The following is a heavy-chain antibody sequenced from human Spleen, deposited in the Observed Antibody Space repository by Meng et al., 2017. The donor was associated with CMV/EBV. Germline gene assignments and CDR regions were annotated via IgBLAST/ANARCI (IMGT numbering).Heavy chain of an antibody. Sequence: ASVKVSCKASGYTFTDYYMYWVRQAPGQGLELMGWINPNSGGTNYAQKFQGRVAMTRDTSSSAAYMGVNRLISDDTAVYYCARPRYCRGTTCYGFDYWGQGTLVTVSS. D-gene: IGHD2-2*01. CDR2: INPNSGGT. CDR1: GYTFTDYY. J-gene: IGHJ4*02. CDR3: ARPRYCRGTTCYGFDY. V-gene: IGHV1-2*02.